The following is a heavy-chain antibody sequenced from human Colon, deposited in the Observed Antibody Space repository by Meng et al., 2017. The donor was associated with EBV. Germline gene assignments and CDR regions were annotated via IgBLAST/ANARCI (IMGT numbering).Heavy chain of an antibody. CDR1: GGSISSSSPY. J-gene: IGHJ4*02. D-gene: IGHD3-22*01. V-gene: IGHV4-39*07. CDR2: VYYSGST. Sequence: LQDSGPVHLRPSEPRPLTCTVSGGSISSSSPYWDWIRQPPGKGLEWIGSVYYSGSTFYSPSLKSRVTISIDTSKNQFSLKLNSGTAADTAIYYCARRTFYFDNSGSGYFFDSWGQGTLVTVSS. CDR3: ARRTFYFDNSGSGYFFDS.